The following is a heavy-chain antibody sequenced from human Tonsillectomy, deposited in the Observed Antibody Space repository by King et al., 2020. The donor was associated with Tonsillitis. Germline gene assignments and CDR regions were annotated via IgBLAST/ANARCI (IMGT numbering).Heavy chain of an antibody. D-gene: IGHD3-9*01. CDR2: INHSGST. Sequence: VQLQQWGAGLLKPSETLSLTCAVYGGSFSDYYWSWIRQPPGKGLEWIGEINHSGSTNYNPSLKSRVTISVETSKNQFSLKLNSVPAADTAGYYCASRLRYFDWSFDPWGQGTLVTVSS. V-gene: IGHV4-34*01. CDR3: ASRLRYFDWSFDP. CDR1: GGSFSDYY. J-gene: IGHJ5*02.